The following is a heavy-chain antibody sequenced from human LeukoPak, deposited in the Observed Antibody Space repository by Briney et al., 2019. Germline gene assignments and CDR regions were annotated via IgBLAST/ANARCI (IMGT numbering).Heavy chain of an antibody. Sequence: ASVKVSCKASGYTFTSYDVNWVRQATGQGLEWMGWMNPNSGNTGLAQKFQGRVTLTRDTSLSTAYMELSNLRSEDTAVYYCARAAYSSSYAAGYWGQGTLVTVSS. J-gene: IGHJ4*02. CDR2: MNPNSGNT. CDR1: GYTFTSYD. CDR3: ARAAYSSSYAAGY. D-gene: IGHD6-6*01. V-gene: IGHV1-8*01.